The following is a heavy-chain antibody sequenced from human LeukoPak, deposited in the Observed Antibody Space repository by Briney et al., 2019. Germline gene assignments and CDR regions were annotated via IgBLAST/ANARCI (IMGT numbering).Heavy chain of an antibody. CDR1: GFTFGICA. J-gene: IGHJ4*02. Sequence: GGSLRLSCVASGFTFGICAMSWVRQAPGKGLEWVSSIGSPTETYYADSVKGRFTVSRDNSQSTLYLQMNSLRAEDTAVYYCAKDATPRNSIWDYFGKWGQGAQVTVST. CDR2: IGSPTET. V-gene: IGHV3-23*01. D-gene: IGHD4-23*01. CDR3: AKDATPRNSIWDYFGK.